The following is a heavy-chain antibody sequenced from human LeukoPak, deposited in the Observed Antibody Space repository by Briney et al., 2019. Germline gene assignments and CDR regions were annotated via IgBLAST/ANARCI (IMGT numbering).Heavy chain of an antibody. V-gene: IGHV2-5*02. J-gene: IGHJ5*02. CDR3: AHTLRFLEWPGFDP. Sequence: SGPTLVKPTQTLTLTCTFSRFSLRTNGVGVGWIRQPPGKALEWLALIYWDDDQRYSPSLKSGLTITKDTYKKQVVLTMTNMDPLDTATYYCAHTLRFLEWPGFDPWGQGTLVTVSS. CDR2: IYWDDDQ. CDR1: RFSLRTNGVG. D-gene: IGHD3-3*01.